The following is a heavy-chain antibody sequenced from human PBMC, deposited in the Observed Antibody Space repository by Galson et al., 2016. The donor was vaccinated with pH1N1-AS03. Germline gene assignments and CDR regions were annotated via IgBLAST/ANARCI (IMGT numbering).Heavy chain of an antibody. Sequence: SETLSLTCGVYGGSISSYYWTWIRQPPGKGLEWIGHIYYSGGANHNPSLKSRVTISVDTSKNQFSLKLSSVTAADTAVYYCARFRSSWTFYYGLDVWGQGTTVTVSS. CDR2: IYYSGGA. CDR3: ARFRSSWTFYYGLDV. V-gene: IGHV4-59*01. J-gene: IGHJ6*02. CDR1: GGSISSYY. D-gene: IGHD6-13*01.